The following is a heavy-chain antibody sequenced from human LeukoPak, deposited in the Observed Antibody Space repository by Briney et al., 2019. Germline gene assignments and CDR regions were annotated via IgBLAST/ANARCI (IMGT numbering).Heavy chain of an antibody. Sequence: PGGSLRLSCAASGFIFSTYTMNWVRQAPGKGLEWVSSISSGSGHIFYADSVKGRFTISRDNAENSLYLQMNSLRAEDTAVYYCARGGSGATRDDTFDIWGQGTMVTVSS. CDR3: ARGGSGATRDDTFDI. CDR2: ISSGSGHI. J-gene: IGHJ3*02. CDR1: GFIFSTYT. V-gene: IGHV3-21*01. D-gene: IGHD3-10*01.